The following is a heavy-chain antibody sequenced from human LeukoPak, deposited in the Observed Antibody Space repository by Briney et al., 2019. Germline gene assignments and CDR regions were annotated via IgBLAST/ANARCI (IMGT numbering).Heavy chain of an antibody. CDR2: IRYDGSNK. D-gene: IGHD4-23*01. J-gene: IGHJ4*02. CDR3: AKGTVVRSYYFDY. CDR1: GFTFSSYG. V-gene: IGHV3-30*02. Sequence: PGGSLRLSCAASGFTFSSYGMHWVRQAPGKGLEWVAFIRYDGSNKYYADSVKGRFTISIDNSKNTLYLQMNSLRAEDTAVYYCAKGTVVRSYYFDYWGQGTLVTVSS.